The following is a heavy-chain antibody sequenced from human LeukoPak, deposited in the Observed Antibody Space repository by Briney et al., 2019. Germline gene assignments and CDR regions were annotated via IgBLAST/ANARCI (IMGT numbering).Heavy chain of an antibody. D-gene: IGHD2-15*01. CDR3: VRDNPRCCGVVPANIDDY. CDR1: GLTVSSNY. V-gene: IGHV3-48*01. J-gene: IGHJ4*02. Sequence: PGGSLRLSCAASGLTVSSNYMSWVRQAPGKGLEWISYISHDSTIIYYADSVRGRFTISRDNAKNSLYLQMHSLRAEDTAVYYCVRDNPRCCGVVPANIDDYWGQGTLVTVSS. CDR2: ISHDSTII.